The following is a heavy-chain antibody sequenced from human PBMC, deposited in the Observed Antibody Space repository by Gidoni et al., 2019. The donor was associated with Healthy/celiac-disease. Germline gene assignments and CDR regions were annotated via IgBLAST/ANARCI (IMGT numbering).Heavy chain of an antibody. CDR3: AREGTVTTFWFDP. CDR1: GGPFRSYA. CDR2: IIPIFGTA. Sequence: QVQLVQSGAAVKKPGSSVKVSCKASGGPFRSYAISWVRPAPGQGLEWMGGIIPIFGTANYAQKFQGRVTITADKSTSTAYMELSSLRSEDTAVYYCAREGTVTTFWFDPWGQGTLVTVSS. D-gene: IGHD4-17*01. J-gene: IGHJ5*02. V-gene: IGHV1-69*06.